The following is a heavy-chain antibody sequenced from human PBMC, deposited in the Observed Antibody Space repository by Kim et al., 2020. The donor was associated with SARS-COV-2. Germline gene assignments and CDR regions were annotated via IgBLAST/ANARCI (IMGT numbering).Heavy chain of an antibody. V-gene: IGHV3-11*06. CDR3: ASEKPVIVDPLDY. D-gene: IGHD3-22*01. Sequence: YADSVKGRISVARDNAKNSLYLQMNSLRAEATAVYYCASEKPVIVDPLDYWGQGTLVTVSS. J-gene: IGHJ4*02.